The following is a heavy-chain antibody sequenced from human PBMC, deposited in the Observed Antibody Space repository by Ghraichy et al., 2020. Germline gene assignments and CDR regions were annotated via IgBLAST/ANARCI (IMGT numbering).Heavy chain of an antibody. V-gene: IGHV3-23*01. CDR3: TVVGASWRWEGDDALYV. CDR1: GFTFTNQA. CDR2: ISDKGFA. J-gene: IGHJ3*01. Sequence: GGSLRLSCAASGFTFTNQAINWVRQAPGKGLEWVSGISDKGFAYYADSVRGRFSLSRDNSGKTILFQLDSLRAEDTALFYCTVVGASWRWEGDDALYVWSQGTMLTV. D-gene: IGHD2-2*01.